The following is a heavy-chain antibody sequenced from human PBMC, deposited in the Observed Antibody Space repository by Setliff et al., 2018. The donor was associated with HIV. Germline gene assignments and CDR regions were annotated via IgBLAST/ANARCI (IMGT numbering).Heavy chain of an antibody. CDR1: GDFFSSDYY. V-gene: IGHV4-39*01. J-gene: IGHJ6*02. CDR2: IYYSGST. D-gene: IGHD5-18*01. CDR3: ARLARGGYGPDYYYYGMDV. Sequence: ASETLSLTCSVSGDFFSSDYYWGWSRQPPGKGLEWIGSIYYSGSTYYNPSLKSRVTISVDTSKNQFSLKLSSVTAADTAVYYCARLARGGYGPDYYYYGMDVWGQGTTVTAP.